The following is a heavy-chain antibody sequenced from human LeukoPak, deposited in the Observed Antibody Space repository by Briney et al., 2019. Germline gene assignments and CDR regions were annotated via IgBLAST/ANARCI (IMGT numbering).Heavy chain of an antibody. V-gene: IGHV3-30*04. CDR1: GFTFSSYA. CDR2: ISYDGSNK. D-gene: IGHD2-21*02. CDR3: ARDRGYCGGDCYEYFQH. J-gene: IGHJ1*01. Sequence: GRSLRLSCAASGFTFSSYAMHWVRQAPGKGLEWVAVISYDGSNKYYADSVKGRFTISRDNSKNTLYLQMNSLRAEDTAVYYCARDRGYCGGDCYEYFQHWGQGTLVTVSS.